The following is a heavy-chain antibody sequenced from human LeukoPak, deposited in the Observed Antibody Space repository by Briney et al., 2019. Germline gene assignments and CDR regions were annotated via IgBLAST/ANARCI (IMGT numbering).Heavy chain of an antibody. Sequence: GGSLRLSCAASGFTFNTYDMHWVRQAPGKGLEWVSGIGFAGDPYYPDSVKGRFTISRDNAKNSLYLQMNSLRAEDTAVYYCARASGGYCSGGSCYSIDYWGQGTLVTVSS. CDR1: GFTFNTYD. CDR2: IGFAGDP. J-gene: IGHJ4*02. CDR3: ARASGGYCSGGSCYSIDY. D-gene: IGHD2-15*01. V-gene: IGHV3-13*05.